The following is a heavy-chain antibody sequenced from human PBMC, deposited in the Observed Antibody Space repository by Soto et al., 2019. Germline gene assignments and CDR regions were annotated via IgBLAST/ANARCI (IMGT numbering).Heavy chain of an antibody. J-gene: IGHJ5*02. CDR3: ARGAGLTTSWYSGPEENWFDP. D-gene: IGHD6-13*01. CDR1: GGSISSYY. Sequence: PSETLSLTCTVSGGSISSYYWSWIRQPTGKGLEWIGYIYYSGSTNYNPSLKSRVTISVDTSKNQFSLKLSSVTAAGTAVYYCARGAGLTTSWYSGPEENWFDPWGQGTLVTVSS. CDR2: IYYSGST. V-gene: IGHV4-59*01.